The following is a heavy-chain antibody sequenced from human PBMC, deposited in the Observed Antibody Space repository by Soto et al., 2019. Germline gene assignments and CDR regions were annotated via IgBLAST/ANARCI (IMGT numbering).Heavy chain of an antibody. CDR3: VRQGIGTQHGLVDV. V-gene: IGHV4-59*08. CDR2: VYSTGGT. D-gene: IGHD3-10*01. CDR1: SGPSSTHN. Sequence: QVQLQQSGPGLVKPSETLSLTCSVSSGPSSTHNWGWIRQPPGRGLEGIGYVYSTGGTSYNPSLKSRVTISADTSTNHISLTLSSVTAADTALYYCVRQGIGTQHGLVDVWGQGTTVTVSS. J-gene: IGHJ6*02.